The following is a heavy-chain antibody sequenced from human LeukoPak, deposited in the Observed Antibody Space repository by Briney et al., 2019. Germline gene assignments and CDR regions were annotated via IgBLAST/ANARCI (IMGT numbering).Heavy chain of an antibody. D-gene: IGHD1-26*01. CDR2: INAGNGNT. CDR1: GYTFTSYA. Sequence: ASVKVSCKASGYTFTSYAMHWVRQAPGQRLEWMGWINAGNGNTKYSQKFQGRVTMTRDTSISTAYMELSRLRSDDTAVYYCARGSEWELQSPDAFDIWGQGTMVTVSS. CDR3: ARGSEWELQSPDAFDI. V-gene: IGHV1-3*01. J-gene: IGHJ3*02.